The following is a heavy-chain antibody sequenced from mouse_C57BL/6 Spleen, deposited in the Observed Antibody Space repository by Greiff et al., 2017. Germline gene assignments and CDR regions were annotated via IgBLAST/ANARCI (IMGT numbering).Heavy chain of an antibody. CDR2: FYPGSGSI. V-gene: IGHV1-62-2*01. D-gene: IGHD2-3*01. Sequence: VKLMESGAELVKPGASVKLSCKASGYTFTEYTIHWVKQRSGQGLEWIGWFYPGSGSIKYNEKFKDKATLTADKSSSTVYMELSRLTSEDSAVYFRARHEGDGYYVHWYFDGWGTGTPVPGSS. CDR3: ARHEGDGYYVHWYFDG. CDR1: GYTFTEYT. J-gene: IGHJ1*03.